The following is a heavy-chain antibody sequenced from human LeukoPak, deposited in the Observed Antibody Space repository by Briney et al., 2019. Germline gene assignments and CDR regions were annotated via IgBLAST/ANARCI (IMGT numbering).Heavy chain of an antibody. CDR2: ISGYNGNT. Sequence: ASVKVSCKASGYTFTSYGISWVRQAPGQGLEWMGWISGYNGNTNYAQKFQGRVTMTTDTSTSTAYMELRSLRSDDTAVYYCARDGYYYGSGSYFGYWGQGTLVTVSS. CDR1: GYTFTSYG. J-gene: IGHJ4*02. V-gene: IGHV1-18*01. D-gene: IGHD3-10*01. CDR3: ARDGYYYGSGSYFGY.